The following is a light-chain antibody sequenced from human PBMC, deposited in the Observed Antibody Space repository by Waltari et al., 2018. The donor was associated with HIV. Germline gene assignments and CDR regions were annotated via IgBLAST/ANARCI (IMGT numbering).Light chain of an antibody. V-gene: IGLV1-47*01. CDR2: MNH. Sequence: QSVLTQPPSASGTPGQRVTISCFGGTSNVESNYVYWYQQVPGTTPKLLIYMNHERPAGVPDRFSGSKSGPSASLAVSGLRSEDEAAYYCAVWDDSLNGLVFGGGTKLTVL. J-gene: IGLJ2*01. CDR1: TSNVESNY. CDR3: AVWDDSLNGLV.